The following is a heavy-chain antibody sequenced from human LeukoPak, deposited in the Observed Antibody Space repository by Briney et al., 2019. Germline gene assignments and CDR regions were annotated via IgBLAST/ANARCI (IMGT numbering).Heavy chain of an antibody. CDR2: ISGTGGST. V-gene: IGHV3-23*01. J-gene: IGHJ4*02. CDR3: AKSSYYDSSGFYREYYFDY. CDR1: GFIFNNFG. Sequence: GGSLRLSCVASGFIFNNFGMSWVRQAPGKGLEWVSSISGTGGSTHYADSVKGRFTISRDNSKNTLYLQMNSLRAGDTAVYYCAKSSYYDSSGFYREYYFDYWGQGTLVPVSS. D-gene: IGHD3-22*01.